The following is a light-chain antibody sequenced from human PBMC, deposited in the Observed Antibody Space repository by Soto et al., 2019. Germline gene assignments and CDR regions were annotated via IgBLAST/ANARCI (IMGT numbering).Light chain of an antibody. Sequence: DIQMTQSPSTLSASAGDRVTITCRASQSISSWLAWYQQKPGKAPKLLIYDASSLKSGVPSRFSGSGSGTEFSLPISSLQPDDFATYYCQQYNSPPNTFGQGTKLEIK. CDR3: QQYNSPPNT. V-gene: IGKV1-5*01. J-gene: IGKJ2*01. CDR1: QSISSW. CDR2: DAS.